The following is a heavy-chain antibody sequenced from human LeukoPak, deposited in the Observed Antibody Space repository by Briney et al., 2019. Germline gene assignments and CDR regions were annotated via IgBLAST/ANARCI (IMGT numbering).Heavy chain of an antibody. J-gene: IGHJ3*02. CDR1: GFTLSTYW. Sequence: GGSLRLSCAASGFTLSTYWMHWVRQAPGKGLVWVSRINHDGSNTAYADSVKGRFTISRDNAKNTLYLQMNSLRAEDTAVYYCAREAQCYYDSSGYLDAFDIWGQGTMVTVSS. V-gene: IGHV3-74*01. D-gene: IGHD3-22*01. CDR3: AREAQCYYDSSGYLDAFDI. CDR2: INHDGSNT.